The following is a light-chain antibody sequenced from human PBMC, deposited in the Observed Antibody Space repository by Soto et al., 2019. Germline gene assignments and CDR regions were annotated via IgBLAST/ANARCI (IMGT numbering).Light chain of an antibody. V-gene: IGKV1-27*01. CDR2: AAS. J-gene: IGKJ3*01. CDR1: QAIRNN. Sequence: DIQMTQSPSSLSASAGDRVTITCRASQAIRNNLAWYQQKPGKVPKVLIYAASTLQSGVPSRFSGSGSGTDFTLTINSLQPEDVATYYCQKYNSVPVTFGPGTKVDIK. CDR3: QKYNSVPVT.